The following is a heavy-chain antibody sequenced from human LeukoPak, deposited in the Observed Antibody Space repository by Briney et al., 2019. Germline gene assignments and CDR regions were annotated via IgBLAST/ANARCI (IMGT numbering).Heavy chain of an antibody. CDR1: GFTFDDYA. CDR2: ISWNSGSI. V-gene: IGHV3-9*01. CDR3: AKDSSSWYHGGNFDY. Sequence: GRSLRLSCAASGFTFDDYAMHWVRQAPGKGLERVSGISWNSGSIGYADSVKGRFTISRDNAKNSLYLQMNSLRAEDTALYYCAKDSSSWYHGGNFDYWGQGTLVTVSS. J-gene: IGHJ4*02. D-gene: IGHD6-13*01.